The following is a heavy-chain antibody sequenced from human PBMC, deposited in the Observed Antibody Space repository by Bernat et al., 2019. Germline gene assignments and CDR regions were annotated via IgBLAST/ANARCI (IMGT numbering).Heavy chain of an antibody. V-gene: IGHV3-21*01. CDR1: GFTFSSYS. D-gene: IGHD3-9*01. CDR3: PRYFEGPPPDYYSGMTF. J-gene: IGHJ6*02. Sequence: EVQLVESGGGLVKPGGSLRLSCAASGFTFSSYSMNWVRQAPGKGLEWVSSISSSSSYIYYADSVKGRFTNSRDNAKNSLYLQMNSLRAEDTAVYYCPRYFEGPPPDYYSGMTFWAKGPRSPSP. CDR2: ISSSSSYI.